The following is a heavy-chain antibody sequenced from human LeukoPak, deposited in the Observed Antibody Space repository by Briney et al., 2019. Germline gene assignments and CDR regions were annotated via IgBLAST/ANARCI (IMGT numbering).Heavy chain of an antibody. V-gene: IGHV4-59*01. Sequence: SETPSLTCTVSGGSISSYYWSWIRQPPGKGLEWIGYIYYSGSTNYNPSLKSRVTISVDTSKNQFSLKLSSVTAADTAVYYCARWGDWFDPWGQGTLVTVSS. D-gene: IGHD3-10*01. CDR3: ARWGDWFDP. CDR1: GGSISSYY. CDR2: IYYSGST. J-gene: IGHJ5*02.